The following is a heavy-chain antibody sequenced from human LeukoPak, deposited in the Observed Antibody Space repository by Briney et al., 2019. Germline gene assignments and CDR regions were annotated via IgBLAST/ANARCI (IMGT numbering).Heavy chain of an antibody. J-gene: IGHJ4*02. V-gene: IGHV4-59*01. CDR3: ARGGFWIGYYSSLFDY. CDR1: GGSISSYY. CDR2: IYYSGST. Sequence: SETLSLTCTVSGGSISSYYWSWIRQPPGKGLEWIGYIYYSGSTNYNPSLKSRVTISVDTSKNQFALKLSSVTAADKAVYYSARGGFWIGYYSSLFDYWGQGTLVTVSS. D-gene: IGHD3-3*01.